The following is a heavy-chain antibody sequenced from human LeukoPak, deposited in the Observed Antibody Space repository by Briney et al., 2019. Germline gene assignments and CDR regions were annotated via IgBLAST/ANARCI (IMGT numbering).Heavy chain of an antibody. CDR2: ISYDGSNK. J-gene: IGHJ3*02. V-gene: IGHV3-30*18. Sequence: GGSLRLSCAASGFTFSSYGMHWVRQAPGKGLEWVAVISYDGSNKYYADSVKGRFTISRDNSKNTLYLQMNSLRAEDTAVYYCAKDLTAKYAFDIWGQGTMVTVSS. D-gene: IGHD3-9*01. CDR3: AKDLTAKYAFDI. CDR1: GFTFSSYG.